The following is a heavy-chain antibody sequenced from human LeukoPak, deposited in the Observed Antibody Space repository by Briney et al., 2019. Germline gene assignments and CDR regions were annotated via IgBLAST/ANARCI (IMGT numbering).Heavy chain of an antibody. CDR2: IYTGGST. Sequence: GGSLRLSCAASGFSVSSTYMSWVRQAPGKGLEWVSLIYTGGSTFYADSVMGRFTISRDNSKNTLFLQMNSLRAEDSAVYYCTRDRAGTQSWVEFDLWGQGALVTVSS. V-gene: IGHV3-66*02. D-gene: IGHD3-10*01. CDR1: GFSVSSTY. J-gene: IGHJ5*02. CDR3: TRDRAGTQSWVEFDL.